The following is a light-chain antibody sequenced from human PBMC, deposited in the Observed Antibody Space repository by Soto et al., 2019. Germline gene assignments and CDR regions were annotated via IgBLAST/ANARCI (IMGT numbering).Light chain of an antibody. CDR2: KAS. CDR3: QQYNSYSPCT. CDR1: QTISSW. J-gene: IGKJ1*01. Sequence: DIHMTLSPATLSGSLGYRFTLPCRASQTISSWLAWYQQKPGKAPKLLIYKASTLKSGVPSRFSGSGSGTEFTLTISSLQPDDFATYYCQQYNSYSPCTFGQVA. V-gene: IGKV1-5*03.